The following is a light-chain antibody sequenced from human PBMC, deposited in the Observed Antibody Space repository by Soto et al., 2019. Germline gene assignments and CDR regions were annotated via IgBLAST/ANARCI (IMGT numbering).Light chain of an antibody. CDR2: EGS. CDR3: CSYAGSSRV. CDR1: SSDVGSYNL. V-gene: IGLV2-23*01. Sequence: QSALTQPASVSGSPGQSITISCTGTSSDVGSYNLVSWCQQHPGKAPKLMIYEGSKRPSGVSNRFSGSKSGNTASLTISGLQAEDEADYYCCSYAGSSRVFGGGTKVTVL. J-gene: IGLJ3*02.